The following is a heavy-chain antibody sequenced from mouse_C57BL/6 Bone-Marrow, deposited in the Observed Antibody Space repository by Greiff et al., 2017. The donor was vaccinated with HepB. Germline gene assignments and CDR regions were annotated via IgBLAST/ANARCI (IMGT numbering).Heavy chain of an antibody. Sequence: QVQLKESGAELARPGASVKLSCKASGYTFTSYGISWVKQRTRQGLEWIGEIYPRSGNTYYNEKFKGKATLTADKSSSTAYMELRSLTSEDSAVYFCAREGDDYYFDYWGQGTTLTVSS. CDR1: GYTFTSYG. V-gene: IGHV1-81*01. D-gene: IGHD2-4*01. CDR3: AREGDDYYFDY. J-gene: IGHJ2*01. CDR2: IYPRSGNT.